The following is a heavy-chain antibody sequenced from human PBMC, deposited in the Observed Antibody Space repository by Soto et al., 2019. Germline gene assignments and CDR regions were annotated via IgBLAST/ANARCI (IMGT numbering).Heavy chain of an antibody. CDR2: INHSGST. CDR1: GGSFSGYY. J-gene: IGHJ6*02. D-gene: IGHD6-19*01. CDR3: ARNGKPGIAVAGTPRRYYYYGMDV. Sequence: SETLSLTCAVYGGSFSGYYWSWIRQPPGKGLEWIGEINHSGSTNYNPSLKSRVTISVDTSKNQFSLKLSSVTAADTAVYYCARNGKPGIAVAGTPRRYYYYGMDVWGQGTTVTVSS. V-gene: IGHV4-34*01.